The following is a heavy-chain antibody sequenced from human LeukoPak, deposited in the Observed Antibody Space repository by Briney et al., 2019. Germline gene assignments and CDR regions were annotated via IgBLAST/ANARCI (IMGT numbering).Heavy chain of an antibody. J-gene: IGHJ4*02. D-gene: IGHD3-22*01. CDR1: GYSISSGYY. V-gene: IGHV4-38-2*02. Sequence: SETLSLTCTVSGYSISSGYYWGWIRQPPGKGLEWIGSIYHSGSTYYNPSLKSRVTISVDTSKDQFSLKLSSVTAADTAVYYCARGKFNDSSGPEFDYWGQGTLVTVSS. CDR2: IYHSGST. CDR3: ARGKFNDSSGPEFDY.